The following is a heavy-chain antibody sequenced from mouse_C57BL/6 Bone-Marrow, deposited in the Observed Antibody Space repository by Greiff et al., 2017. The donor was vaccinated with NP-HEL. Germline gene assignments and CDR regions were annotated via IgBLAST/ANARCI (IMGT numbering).Heavy chain of an antibody. J-gene: IGHJ2*01. V-gene: IGHV1-59*01. D-gene: IGHD4-1*01. CDR1: GYTFTSYW. CDR3: ARKELGRPFDC. CDR2: IDPSDSYT. Sequence: QVQLQQPGAELVRPGTSVKLSCKASGYTFTSYWMHWVKQRPGQGLEWIGVIDPSDSYTNYNQKFKGKATLTVDTSSSTAYMQLSSLTAEDSAVYYGARKELGRPFDCWGQGTTLTVAS.